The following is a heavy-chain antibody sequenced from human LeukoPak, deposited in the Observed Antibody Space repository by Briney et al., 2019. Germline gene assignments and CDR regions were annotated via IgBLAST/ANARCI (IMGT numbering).Heavy chain of an antibody. D-gene: IGHD2-15*01. Sequence: GVSLRLSCAASGFAFSDFWMSWVRQAPGKGLEWVANMRHDGNAKNYVPSVRGRFTISRDNAKNSLYLQMNSLTVEDTAVYYCATSHDSAGNDWGQGTLVTVSS. CDR3: ATSHDSAGND. CDR2: MRHDGNAK. V-gene: IGHV3-7*01. CDR1: GFAFSDFW. J-gene: IGHJ4*02.